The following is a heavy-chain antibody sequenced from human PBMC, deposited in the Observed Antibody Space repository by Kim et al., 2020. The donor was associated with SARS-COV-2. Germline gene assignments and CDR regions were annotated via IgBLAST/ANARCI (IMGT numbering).Heavy chain of an antibody. V-gene: IGHV3-23*01. J-gene: IGHJ4*02. Sequence: GGSLRLSCAASGFNSNNYAMSWVRQAPGKGLEWVSAITKYDGRTYYADSVKGRFTISRDISKNTVYLQMNSLRADDTALYYCAKDHPASSRPTFEYWGQGTLVTVSS. D-gene: IGHD2-15*01. CDR2: ITKYDGRT. CDR1: GFNSNNYA. CDR3: AKDHPASSRPTFEY.